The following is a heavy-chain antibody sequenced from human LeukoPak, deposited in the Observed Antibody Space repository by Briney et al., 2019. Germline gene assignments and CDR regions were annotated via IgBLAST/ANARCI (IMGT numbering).Heavy chain of an antibody. CDR1: GYTFTGYY. CDR2: INPNSGGT. J-gene: IGHJ5*02. D-gene: IGHD2-15*01. Sequence: ASVKVSCTASGYTFTGYYMHWVRQAPGQGLEWMGWINPNSGGTNYAQKFQGWVTMTRDTSISTAYMELSRLRSDDTAVYYCARESYCSGGSCYSGWFDPWGQGTLVTVSS. CDR3: ARESYCSGGSCYSGWFDP. V-gene: IGHV1-2*04.